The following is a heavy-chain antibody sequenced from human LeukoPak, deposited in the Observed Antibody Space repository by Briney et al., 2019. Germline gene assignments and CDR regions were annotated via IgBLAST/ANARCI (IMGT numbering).Heavy chain of an antibody. CDR3: ARDSSDPYYYDSSGLAPADY. J-gene: IGHJ4*02. Sequence: GGSLRLSCAASGYTFGDYYMSWIRQAPGKGLEWVSYISSSSSTIYYADSVKGRFTISRDNAKNSLYLQMNSLRAEDTAVYYCARDSSDPYYYDSSGLAPADYWGQGTLVTVSS. D-gene: IGHD3-22*01. V-gene: IGHV3-11*04. CDR1: GYTFGDYY. CDR2: ISSSSSTI.